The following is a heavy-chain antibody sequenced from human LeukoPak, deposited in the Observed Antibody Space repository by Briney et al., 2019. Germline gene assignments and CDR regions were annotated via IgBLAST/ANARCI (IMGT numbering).Heavy chain of an antibody. Sequence: MASETLSLTCTVSGGSISSSSYYWGWIRQPPGKGLEWIGSIYYSGSTYYNPSLKSRVTISVDTSKNQFSLKLSSVTAADTAVYYCARDFRGYSSSWYHWGQGTLVTVSS. V-gene: IGHV4-39*07. D-gene: IGHD6-13*01. J-gene: IGHJ5*02. CDR2: IYYSGST. CDR1: GGSISSSSYY. CDR3: ARDFRGYSSSWYH.